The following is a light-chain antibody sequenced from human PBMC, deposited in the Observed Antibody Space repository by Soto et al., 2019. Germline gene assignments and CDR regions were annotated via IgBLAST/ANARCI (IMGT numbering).Light chain of an antibody. CDR1: QSVSSH. Sequence: EIVLTQSPGSLSLSPGERATLSCRASQSVSSHLAWYQQKPGQSPRLLIYDTSTRATGIPVRFSGSGSVTDFTLTISSLEPEDSAVYYCQQRNTWPETFGQGTKLEIK. CDR3: QQRNTWPET. J-gene: IGKJ2*01. CDR2: DTS. V-gene: IGKV3-11*01.